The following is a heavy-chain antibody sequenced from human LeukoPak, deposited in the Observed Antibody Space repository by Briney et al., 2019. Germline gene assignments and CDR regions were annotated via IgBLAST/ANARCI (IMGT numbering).Heavy chain of an antibody. CDR3: AKDWSGYDYYGMDV. J-gene: IGHJ6*02. Sequence: QSGGSLRLSCAASGFTFDDYAMHWVRHAPGKGLEWVSGISWNSGSIGYADSVKGRFTISRDNAKNSLYLQMNSLRAEDTALYYCAKDWSGYDYYGMDVWGQGTTVTVSS. V-gene: IGHV3-9*01. CDR1: GFTFDDYA. D-gene: IGHD3-3*01. CDR2: ISWNSGSI.